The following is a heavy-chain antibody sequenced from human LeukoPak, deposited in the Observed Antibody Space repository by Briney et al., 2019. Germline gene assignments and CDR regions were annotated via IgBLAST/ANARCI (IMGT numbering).Heavy chain of an antibody. V-gene: IGHV4-59*10. CDR2: IYTSGST. CDR1: GGSFSGYY. CDR3: ARERAWTGSHPFDY. J-gene: IGHJ4*02. Sequence: PSETLSLTCAVYGGSFSGYYWSWIRQPPGKGLEWIGRIYTSGSTNYNPSLKSRVTISVDTSKNQFSLKLSSVTAADTAVYYCARERAWTGSHPFDYWGQGTLVTVSS. D-gene: IGHD3-10*01.